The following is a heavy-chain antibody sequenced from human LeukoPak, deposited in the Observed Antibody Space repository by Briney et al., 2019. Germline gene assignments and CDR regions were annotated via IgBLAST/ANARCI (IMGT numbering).Heavy chain of an antibody. J-gene: IGHJ4*02. CDR1: GFTFSSYS. Sequence: GGSLRLSCAASGFTFSSYSMNWVRQASGKGLEWVSHITASGTAMFYADSVKGRFTISRDNAKNSLYLQMNSLRDEDTAVYYCASSGSYRFDYWGQGTLVTVSS. CDR2: ITASGTAM. CDR3: ASSGSYRFDY. V-gene: IGHV3-48*02. D-gene: IGHD1-26*01.